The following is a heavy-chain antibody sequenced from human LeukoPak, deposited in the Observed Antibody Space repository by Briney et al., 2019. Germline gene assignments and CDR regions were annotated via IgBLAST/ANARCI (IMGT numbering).Heavy chain of an antibody. D-gene: IGHD3-22*01. V-gene: IGHV3-66*02. CDR1: GFTVSSNY. CDR2: IYSGGST. Sequence: SGGSLRLSCAASGFTVSSNYMSWVHQAPGKGLEWVSVIYSGGSTYYADSVKGRLTISRDNSKNTLYLQMNSLRAEDTAVYYCAREFVGGYYLDYWGQGTLVTVSS. J-gene: IGHJ4*02. CDR3: AREFVGGYYLDY.